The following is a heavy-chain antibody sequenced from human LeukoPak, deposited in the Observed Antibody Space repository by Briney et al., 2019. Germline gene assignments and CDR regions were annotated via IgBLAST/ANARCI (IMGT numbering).Heavy chain of an antibody. D-gene: IGHD2-2*01. CDR3: VRGRTSPDY. V-gene: IGHV3-48*01. CDR1: GFTFNTYT. J-gene: IGHJ4*02. Sequence: PGGSLRLSCAASGFTFNTYTMNWVRQAPGKGLEWVSYISGSSGIIDYADSVRGRFTISRDNAKNSLYLQMNSLRAEDTAVYYCVRGRTSPDYWGQGALVTVSS. CDR2: ISGSSGII.